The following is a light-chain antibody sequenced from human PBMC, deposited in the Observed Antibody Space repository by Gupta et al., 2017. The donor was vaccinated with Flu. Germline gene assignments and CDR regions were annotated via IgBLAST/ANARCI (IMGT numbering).Light chain of an antibody. J-gene: IGLJ2*01. CDR1: TLRSNY. CDR3: NSRERWGNGRKV. V-gene: IGLV3-19*01. CDR2: DKN. Sequence: SSALPHDPAVSVALGQPVRITCQGDTLRSNYENWYQQKPGQAPLLVMYDKNSRPAGTPDRVSGSNAGNTATLTITGAKGEEEVDDYCNSRERWGNGRKVFGGGTKLTVL.